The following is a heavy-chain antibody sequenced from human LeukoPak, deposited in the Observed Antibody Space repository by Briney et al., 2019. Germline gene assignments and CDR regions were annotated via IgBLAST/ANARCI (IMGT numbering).Heavy chain of an antibody. CDR1: GYTFTAYY. V-gene: IGHV1-2*02. Sequence: GASVKVSCKASGYTFTAYYIHWVRQAPGQGLEWMGWISPDSGATKYAQKFQGRVTMTRDTSASTVYMELSSVISDDTALYYCARWPTIFGVIFPFDIWGQGTRVTVSS. CDR3: ARWPTIFGVIFPFDI. J-gene: IGHJ3*02. D-gene: IGHD3-3*01. CDR2: ISPDSGAT.